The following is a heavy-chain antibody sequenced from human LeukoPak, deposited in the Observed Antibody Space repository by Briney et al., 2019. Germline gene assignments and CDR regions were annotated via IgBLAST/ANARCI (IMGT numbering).Heavy chain of an antibody. Sequence: SETLSLTCAVYGGSFSGYYWSWIRQPPGKGLEWIGEINHSGSTNYNPSLKSRVTISVDTSKNQFSLKLSSVTAADTAVYYCARGALYYYDSSGSLDYWGQGTLVTVTS. J-gene: IGHJ4*02. CDR2: INHSGST. CDR3: ARGALYYYDSSGSLDY. D-gene: IGHD3-22*01. CDR1: GGSFSGYY. V-gene: IGHV4-34*01.